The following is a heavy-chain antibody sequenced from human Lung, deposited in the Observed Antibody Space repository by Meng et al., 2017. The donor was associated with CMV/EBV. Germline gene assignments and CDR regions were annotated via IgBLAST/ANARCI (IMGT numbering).Heavy chain of an antibody. CDR2: VYPGDADT. CDR1: YSFTSYY. V-gene: IGHV5-51*01. D-gene: IGHD4-17*01. J-gene: IGHJ4*02. CDR3: ARRSLYGDYVPRPFNY. Sequence: YSFTSYYIAWVRRMPGKGLEWMGIVYPGDADTRYSPSFQGQVTISVDKSISTAYLQWSSLKASDTAMYFCARRSLYGDYVPRPFNYWGQGTLVTVSS.